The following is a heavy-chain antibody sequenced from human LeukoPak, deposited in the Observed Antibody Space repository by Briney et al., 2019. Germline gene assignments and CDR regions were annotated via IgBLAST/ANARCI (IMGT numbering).Heavy chain of an antibody. CDR2: INSDGTIT. J-gene: IGHJ6*03. CDR1: GFALSNYW. V-gene: IGHV3-74*01. CDR3: VRARGVAPTGKCMGV. D-gene: IGHD1-1*01. Sequence: GGSLRLSCAASGFALSNYWMHWVRQAPGKGLVWVSRINSDGTITSYADSVKGRFAVSRDNAKNTLYLQMNSLRAEDTAVYFCVRARGVAPTGKCMGVWGKGTTVTVSS.